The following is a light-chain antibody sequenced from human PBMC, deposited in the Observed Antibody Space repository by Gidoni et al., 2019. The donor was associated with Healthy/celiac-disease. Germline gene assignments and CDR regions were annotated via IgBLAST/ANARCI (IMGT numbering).Light chain of an antibody. Sequence: DIQMTQTPSTRSASVGDRVTITGRASMSISSWVAWYQQKPGKAPKLLIYKASSLESGVPSRFSGSGSGIEFTLTISSLQPDDFATYYCQQYNSYSWTFGQGTKVEIK. CDR2: KAS. V-gene: IGKV1-5*03. CDR3: QQYNSYSWT. J-gene: IGKJ1*01. CDR1: MSISSW.